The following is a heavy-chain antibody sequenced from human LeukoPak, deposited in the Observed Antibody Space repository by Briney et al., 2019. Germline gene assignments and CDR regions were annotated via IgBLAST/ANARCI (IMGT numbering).Heavy chain of an antibody. J-gene: IGHJ4*02. V-gene: IGHV3-23*01. CDR2: ISGSGGST. D-gene: IGHD3-10*01. CDR1: GFTFSSYA. CDR3: ARDPQPANYYGSGGFDY. Sequence: GGSLRLSCAASGFTFSSYAMSWVRQAPGKGLEWVSAISGSGGSTYYADSVKGRFTISRDNSKNTLYLQMNSLRAEDTAVYYCARDPQPANYYGSGGFDYWGQGTLVTVSS.